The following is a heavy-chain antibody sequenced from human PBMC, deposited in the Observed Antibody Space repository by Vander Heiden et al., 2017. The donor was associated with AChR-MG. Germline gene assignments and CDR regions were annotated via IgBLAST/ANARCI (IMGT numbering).Heavy chain of an antibody. V-gene: IGHV4-34*01. CDR1: GASFSSHY. D-gene: IGHD3-22*01. J-gene: IGHJ4*02. CDR3: ARRGYYDGTSYYYY. Sequence: QVQLQQWGAGLLKPSEPLSLTCGVSGASFSSHYWTWRRQTPGKGLEWIGEINHTGSTNRNPSLESRVTVPIDTSKKQFSLKLSSVTAADTAVYFCARRGYYDGTSYYYYWGQGTLVTVSS. CDR2: INHTGST.